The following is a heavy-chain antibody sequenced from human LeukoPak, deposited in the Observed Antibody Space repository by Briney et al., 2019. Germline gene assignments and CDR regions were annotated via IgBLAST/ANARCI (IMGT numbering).Heavy chain of an antibody. CDR3: ASPPVDYYGSGSRYYFDY. CDR2: ISYDGSNK. V-gene: IGHV3-30*03. Sequence: GGSLRLSCAASGFTFSSYGMHWVRQAPGKGLEWVAVISYDGSNKYYADSVKGRFTISRDNSKNTLYLQMNSLRAEDTAVYYCASPPVDYYGSGSRYYFDYWGQGTLVTVSS. J-gene: IGHJ4*02. D-gene: IGHD3-10*01. CDR1: GFTFSSYG.